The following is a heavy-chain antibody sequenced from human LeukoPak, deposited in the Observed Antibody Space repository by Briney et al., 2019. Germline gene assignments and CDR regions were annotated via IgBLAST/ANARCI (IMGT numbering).Heavy chain of an antibody. D-gene: IGHD3-10*01. J-gene: IGHJ4*02. CDR3: ASSRNPGSGSYPFDY. CDR1: GFTFSSYS. V-gene: IGHV3-21*01. CDR2: ISSSSSYI. Sequence: AGGSLRLSCAASGFTFSSYSMNWVRQAPGKGREWASPISSSSSYIYYADSVTGRFTISRDNAKNSLYLQMNSLRAEDTAVYYCASSRNPGSGSYPFDYWGQGTLVTVSS.